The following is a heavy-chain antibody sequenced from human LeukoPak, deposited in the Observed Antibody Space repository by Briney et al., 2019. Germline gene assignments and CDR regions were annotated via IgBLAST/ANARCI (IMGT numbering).Heavy chain of an antibody. D-gene: IGHD2-15*01. J-gene: IGHJ4*02. CDR1: GYTFTGYY. CDR3: ARDHCSGGSCYSSFDY. Sequence: GASVKVSCKASGYTFTGYYMHWVRQAPGQGLEWMGWINPNSSGTNYAQKFQGWVTMTRDTSISTAYMELSRLRSDDTAVYYCARDHCSGGSCYSSFDYWGQGTLVTVSS. V-gene: IGHV1-2*04. CDR2: INPNSSGT.